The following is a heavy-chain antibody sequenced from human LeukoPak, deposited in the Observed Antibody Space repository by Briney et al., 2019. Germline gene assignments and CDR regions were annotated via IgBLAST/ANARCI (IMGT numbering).Heavy chain of an antibody. CDR1: GFTFSSYA. V-gene: IGHV3-23*01. Sequence: GGSLRLSCAASGFTFSSYAMSWVRQAPGKGLEWVSALSGSGGGTYYADSVKDRFTISRDNSKNTLYLQMNSLRADDTAVYFCAKVQIMKVVVITSSLDVWGQGTTVTVSS. CDR2: LSGSGGGT. CDR3: AKVQIMKVVVITSSLDV. J-gene: IGHJ6*02. D-gene: IGHD3-22*01.